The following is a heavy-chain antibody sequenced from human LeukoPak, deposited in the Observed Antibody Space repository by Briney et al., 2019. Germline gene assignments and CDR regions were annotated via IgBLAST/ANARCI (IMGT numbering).Heavy chain of an antibody. Sequence: PGGSLRLSCAASGFTFSSYAMTWVRQAPGKGLEWVSSISGSDGSTYYADSVKGRFTISRDNSKNTLYLQMNSLRAEDTAVYYCAKGPSSGYGAQWGQGTLVTVSS. J-gene: IGHJ4*02. V-gene: IGHV3-23*01. D-gene: IGHD5-12*01. CDR1: GFTFSSYA. CDR3: AKGPSSGYGAQ. CDR2: ISGSDGST.